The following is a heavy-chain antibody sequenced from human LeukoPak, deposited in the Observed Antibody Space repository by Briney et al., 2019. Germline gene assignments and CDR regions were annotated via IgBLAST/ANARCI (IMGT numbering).Heavy chain of an antibody. V-gene: IGHV3-23*01. Sequence: PGGSLRLSCAASGFTFSSYAMTWVRQAPGKGLEWVSSFSFNGESTYYADSAKGRFTISRDNSKNTLYLQMNSLRAEDTAVYYCAKDLMGVLWNWGQGTLVTVSS. CDR1: GFTFSSYA. CDR2: FSFNGEST. J-gene: IGHJ4*02. D-gene: IGHD3-16*01. CDR3: AKDLMGVLWN.